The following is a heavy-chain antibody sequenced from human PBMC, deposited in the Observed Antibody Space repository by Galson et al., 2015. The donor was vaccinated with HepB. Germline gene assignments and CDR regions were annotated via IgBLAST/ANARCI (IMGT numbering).Heavy chain of an antibody. CDR3: ARGYIKDCGGDCYFRY. V-gene: IGHV1-8*01. CDR1: GYTFTSYD. CDR2: MNPNSGNT. D-gene: IGHD2-21*01. J-gene: IGHJ4*02. Sequence: SVKVSCKASGYTFTSYDINWVRQATGQGLEWMGWMNPNSGNTGYAQKFQGRVTMTRNTSISTAYMELSSLRSEDTAVYYCARGYIKDCGGDCYFRYWGQGTLVTVSS.